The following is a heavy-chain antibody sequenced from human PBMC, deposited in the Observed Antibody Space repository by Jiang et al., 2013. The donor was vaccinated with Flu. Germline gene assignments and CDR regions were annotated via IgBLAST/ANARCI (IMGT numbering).Heavy chain of an antibody. CDR3: ARIRGDYVWGSFDY. J-gene: IGHJ4*02. CDR2: SISYSGRT. Sequence: GPGLVKPSETLSLTCTVSDGSINNSSYYWGWIRQPPGRGLEWIGTIYYSGSISYSGRTYYNPSLKSRLTISVDTSKNRFSLKLSSVTAADTAVYYCARIRGDYVWGSFDYWGRGTLVT. CDR1: DGSINNSSYY. V-gene: IGHV4-61*05. D-gene: IGHD3-16*01.